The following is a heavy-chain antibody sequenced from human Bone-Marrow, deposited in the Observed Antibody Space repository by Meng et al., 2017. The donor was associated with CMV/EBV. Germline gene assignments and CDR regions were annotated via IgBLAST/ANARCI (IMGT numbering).Heavy chain of an antibody. Sequence: GSLRLSCTVSGGSISSSSYYWGWIRQPPGKGLEWIGSIYYSGSTYYNPSLKSRVTISVDTSKNQFSLKLSSVTAADTAVYYCARGGSWGQGTLVTVSS. CDR2: IYYSGST. J-gene: IGHJ4*02. V-gene: IGHV4-39*07. CDR1: GGSISSSSYY. CDR3: ARGGS.